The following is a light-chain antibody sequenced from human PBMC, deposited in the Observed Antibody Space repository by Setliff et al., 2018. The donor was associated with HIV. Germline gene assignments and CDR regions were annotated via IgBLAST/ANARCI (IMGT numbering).Light chain of an antibody. CDR3: SSYTSISTYV. V-gene: IGLV2-14*01. CDR1: SSDVGGYDY. Sequence: QSVLPQPASVSGSPGQSIAISCTGTSSDVGGYDYVSWFQQHPGKAPKLMIYDVSKRPSGVSNRFSGSKSDNTASLTISGLQAEDEADYFCSSYTSISTYVVGTGTKV. CDR2: DVS. J-gene: IGLJ1*01.